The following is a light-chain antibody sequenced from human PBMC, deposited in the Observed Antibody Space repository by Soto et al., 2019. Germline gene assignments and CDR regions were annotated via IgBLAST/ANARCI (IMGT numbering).Light chain of an antibody. J-gene: IGKJ1*01. Sequence: DIVMTQSPDSLAVPLGERATINCKSSQNNKNYLAWYQQKAGQPPKLIIDWASTRESGVPDRFSGSGSGTDFTLTISSRQAEDVAVYYCQHYYNSWTFGQGTKVEIK. CDR1: QNNKNY. V-gene: IGKV4-1*01. CDR2: WAS. CDR3: QHYYNSWT.